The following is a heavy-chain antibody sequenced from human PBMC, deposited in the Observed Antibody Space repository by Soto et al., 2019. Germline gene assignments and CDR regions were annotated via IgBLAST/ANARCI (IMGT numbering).Heavy chain of an antibody. CDR1: GGTFSSYT. CDR2: IIPILGIA. D-gene: IGHD2-21*02. V-gene: IGHV1-69*02. Sequence: SVKVSCKASGGTFSSYTISWVRQAPGQGLEWMGRIIPILGIANYAQKFQGRVTITADKSTSTAYMELSSLRSEDSAVYYCARSIVVVTAADYWGEGTLVTVSS. CDR3: ARSIVVVTAADY. J-gene: IGHJ4*02.